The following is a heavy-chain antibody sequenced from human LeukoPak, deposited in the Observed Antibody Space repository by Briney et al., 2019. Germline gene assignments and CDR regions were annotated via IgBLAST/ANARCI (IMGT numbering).Heavy chain of an antibody. V-gene: IGHV1-18*04. D-gene: IGHD6-19*01. CDR2: TSYNGNT. Sequence: GASVKVSYKASGYTFSNYGISWVRQATGLGLEWMGWTSYNGNTNYAQKFQDRVTMTTDTSTTTAYMELRSLESDDTAVYYCARHSGSGWQALGYWGQGTLVTVSS. CDR1: GYTFSNYG. J-gene: IGHJ4*02. CDR3: ARHSGSGWQALGY.